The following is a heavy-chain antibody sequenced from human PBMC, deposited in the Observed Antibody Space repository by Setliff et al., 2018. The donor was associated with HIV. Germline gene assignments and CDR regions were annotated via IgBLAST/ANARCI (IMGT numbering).Heavy chain of an antibody. CDR1: GGSIKSSSYY. J-gene: IGHJ1*01. Sequence: PSETLSLTCTVSGGSIKSSSYYWGWIRQPPGKGLEWIGSIYYSGNTYYNPSLKSRVTILEDTSRNQFPLRLSSVTAADTAIYYCARVPTSSWYVTTQRTKEYFHHWGQGTLVTVSS. CDR2: IYYSGNT. V-gene: IGHV4-39*06. CDR3: ARVPTSSWYVTTQRTKEYFHH. D-gene: IGHD6-13*01.